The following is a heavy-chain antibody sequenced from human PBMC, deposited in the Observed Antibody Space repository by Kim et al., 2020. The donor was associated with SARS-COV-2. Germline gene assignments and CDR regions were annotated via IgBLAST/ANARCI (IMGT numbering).Heavy chain of an antibody. Sequence: ASVKVSCKASGYTFTGYYMHWVRQAPGQGLEWMGWINPNNGATDYAQKFQGRVTMTRDTSISTAYMELSRLRFDDTAVYYCGAVVEPAAVNHHYGMDVWGQGTTVTVSS. D-gene: IGHD2-2*01. CDR2: INPNNGAT. V-gene: IGHV1-2*02. CDR3: GAVVEPAAVNHHYGMDV. CDR1: GYTFTGYY. J-gene: IGHJ6*02.